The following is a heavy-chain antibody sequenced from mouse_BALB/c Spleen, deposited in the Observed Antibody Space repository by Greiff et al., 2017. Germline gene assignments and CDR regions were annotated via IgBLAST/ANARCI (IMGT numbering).Heavy chain of an antibody. V-gene: IGHV5-6-3*01. J-gene: IGHJ2*01. Sequence: EVHLVESGGGLVQPGGSLKLSCAASGFTFSSYGMSWVRQTPDKRLELVATINSNGGSTYYPDSVKGRFTISRDNAKNTLYLQMSSLKSEDTAMYYCAIYGNYVDYWGQGTTLTVSS. CDR1: GFTFSSYG. CDR2: INSNGGST. CDR3: AIYGNYVDY. D-gene: IGHD2-1*01.